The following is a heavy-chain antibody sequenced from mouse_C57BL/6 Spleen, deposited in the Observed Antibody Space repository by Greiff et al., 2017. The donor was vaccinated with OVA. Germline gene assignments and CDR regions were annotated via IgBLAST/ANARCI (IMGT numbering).Heavy chain of an antibody. V-gene: IGHV5-15*04. CDR2: ISNLAYSI. CDR3: ARRRSHYYAMDY. Sequence: EVKVEESGGGLVQPGGSLKLSCAASGFTFSDYGMAWVRQAPRKGPEWVAFISNLAYSIYYADTVTGRFTISRENAKNTLYLEMSSLRSEDTAMYYCARRRSHYYAMDYWGQGTSVTVSS. J-gene: IGHJ4*01. CDR1: GFTFSDYG.